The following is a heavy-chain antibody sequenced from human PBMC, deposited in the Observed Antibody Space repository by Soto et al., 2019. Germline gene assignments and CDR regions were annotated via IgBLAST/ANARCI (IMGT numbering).Heavy chain of an antibody. D-gene: IGHD2-8*02. J-gene: IGHJ4*02. CDR2: INHSGRT. Sequence: SETLSLTFAVYGGSFSGYSWTWIRQPPGTGLEWNGEINHSGRTNYNPSLKRRITKSIDTTKNKYSQKMTYETAADTAVYYCARDKITGLFDYWGQGTLVTVS. CDR3: ARDKITGLFDY. CDR1: GGSFSGYS. V-gene: IGHV4-34*01.